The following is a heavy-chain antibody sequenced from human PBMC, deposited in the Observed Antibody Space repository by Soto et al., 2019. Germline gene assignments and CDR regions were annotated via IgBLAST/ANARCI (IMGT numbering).Heavy chain of an antibody. CDR2: IRAYNGNT. CDR3: AREKRGSYHSYYYDYGMDV. Sequence: QVQLVQSGAEVKNPGAAVKVSCKASGYTFTSYGISWVRQAPGQGLEWMGWIRAYNGNTNYAQKLQGRVTMTTDKSTSTAYMELRSLRYDDPAVYYFAREKRGSYHSYYYDYGMDVWGPGTTVTVSS. V-gene: IGHV1-18*01. D-gene: IGHD1-26*01. J-gene: IGHJ6*02. CDR1: GYTFTSYG.